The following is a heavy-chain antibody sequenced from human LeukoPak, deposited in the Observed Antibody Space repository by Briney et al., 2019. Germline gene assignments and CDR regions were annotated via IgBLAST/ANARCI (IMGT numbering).Heavy chain of an antibody. CDR3: GRPGTTGIYGDYFDY. V-gene: IGHV4-59*08. D-gene: IGHD1-7*01. J-gene: IGHJ4*02. Sequence: SETLSVTCPVCGGSLSSYYWRWLRPPPGKGVEGIGYIYYSGSTNYNPSLKSRVPISVDTSKNQCSLKLSSVTATNTAVNYWGRPGTTGIYGDYFDYWGQRTLVTVSS. CDR1: GGSLSSYY. CDR2: IYYSGST.